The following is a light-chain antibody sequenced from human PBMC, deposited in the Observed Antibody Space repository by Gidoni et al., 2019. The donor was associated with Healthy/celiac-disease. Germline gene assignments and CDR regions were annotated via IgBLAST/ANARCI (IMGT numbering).Light chain of an antibody. Sequence: DIQMTQSPSSLSASVGDRVTIPCRASQTISSYLNWYQQKPGKAPKLLIYAASSLQSGVPSRFSGSGSGTDFTLTISSLQPEDFATYYCQQSYSTVVYTFGQGTKLEIK. CDR3: QQSYSTVVYT. J-gene: IGKJ2*01. CDR2: AAS. CDR1: QTISSY. V-gene: IGKV1-39*01.